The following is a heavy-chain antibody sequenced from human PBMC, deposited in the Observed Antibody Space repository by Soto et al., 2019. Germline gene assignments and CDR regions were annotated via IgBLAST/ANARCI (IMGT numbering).Heavy chain of an antibody. CDR2: IYYSGST. Sequence: SETLSLTCTVSGGSISSYYWSWIRQPPGKGLEWIGYIYYSGSTNYNPSLKSRVTISVDTSKNQFSLKLSSVTAADTAVYYCARSMVRGQDDYYYGMDVWGQGTTVTVSS. D-gene: IGHD3-10*01. V-gene: IGHV4-59*01. J-gene: IGHJ6*02. CDR3: ARSMVRGQDDYYYGMDV. CDR1: GGSISSYY.